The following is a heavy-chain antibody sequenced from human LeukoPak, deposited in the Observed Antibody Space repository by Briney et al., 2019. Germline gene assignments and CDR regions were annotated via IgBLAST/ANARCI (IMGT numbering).Heavy chain of an antibody. D-gene: IGHD2-15*01. J-gene: IGHJ4*02. CDR1: GFTLSSYG. CDR2: IRYVGSNK. Sequence: GGSLRLSCAASGFTLSSYGMHWVRPAPGKWLGWVAFIRYVGSNKYYADSVKGRFTISRDNSKNTLYLQMNSLRAEDTAVYYCAKDFLGYCSGGSCYRMIDCWGQGTLVTVSS. CDR3: AKDFLGYCSGGSCYRMIDC. V-gene: IGHV3-30*02.